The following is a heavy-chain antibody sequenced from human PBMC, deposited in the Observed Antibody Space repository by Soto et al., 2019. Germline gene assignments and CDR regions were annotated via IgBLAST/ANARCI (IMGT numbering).Heavy chain of an antibody. V-gene: IGHV3-21*01. J-gene: IGHJ4*02. D-gene: IGHD2-2*01. Sequence: GGSLRLSCTVSGFAFNNYGINWVRQAPGKGLEWVSSISKSDYTYYSDSVKGRFTISRDNAKNSVSLQMNTLRVEDTAVYYCAREDSIITPAVSDFWGQGTLVTVSS. CDR3: AREDSIITPAVSDF. CDR1: GFAFNNYG. CDR2: ISKSDYT.